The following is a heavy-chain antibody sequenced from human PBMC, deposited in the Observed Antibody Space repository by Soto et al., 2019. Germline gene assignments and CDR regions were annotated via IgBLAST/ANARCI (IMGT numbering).Heavy chain of an antibody. CDR3: AKDRNYFDY. V-gene: IGHV3-23*01. J-gene: IGHJ4*02. CDR2: SSDSGGST. CDR1: GFTLSSYA. Sequence: GGSLRLSCAASGFTLSSYAMTWVRQAPGKGLEWVSVSSDSGGSTYYAESVKGRFTISRDNSKNILYLQMNSLRAEDTAVYYCAKDRNYFDYWGQGTLVTVSS.